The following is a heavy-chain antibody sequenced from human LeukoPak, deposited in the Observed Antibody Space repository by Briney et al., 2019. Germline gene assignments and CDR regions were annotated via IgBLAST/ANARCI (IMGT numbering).Heavy chain of an antibody. J-gene: IGHJ4*02. CDR1: GFTFSNYW. CDR2: LDTDGSDT. D-gene: IGHD2-2*01. V-gene: IGHV3-74*01. CDR3: ARDRYPAAREFDY. Sequence: GGSLRLSCAASGFTFSNYWMHWVRQAPGKGLVWVSRLDTDGSDTSYADSVKGRFTISRDNAKNTLYLQMNNLRAEDTAMYYCARDRYPAAREFDYWGQGTLVTVS.